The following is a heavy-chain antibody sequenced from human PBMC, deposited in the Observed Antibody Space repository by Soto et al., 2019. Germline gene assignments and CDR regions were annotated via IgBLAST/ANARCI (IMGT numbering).Heavy chain of an antibody. CDR1: GFTFRNAW. CDR2: IKSKTDGGTT. V-gene: IGHV3-15*07. Sequence: GGSLRLSCAASGFTFRNAWMNWVRQAPGKGLEWVGRIKSKTDGGTTDYAAPVKGRFTISRDDSKNTLYLQMNSLKTEDTAVYYCTTDPNQLVAGRDFRYYYYYGMDVWGQGTTVTVSS. CDR3: TTDPNQLVAGRDFRYYYYYGMDV. D-gene: IGHD6-19*01. J-gene: IGHJ6*02.